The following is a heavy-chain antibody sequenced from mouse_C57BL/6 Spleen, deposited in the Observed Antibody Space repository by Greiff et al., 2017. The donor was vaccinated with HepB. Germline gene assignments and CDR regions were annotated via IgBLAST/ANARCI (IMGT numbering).Heavy chain of an antibody. CDR2: IHPNSGST. J-gene: IGHJ4*01. Sequence: QVQLQQPGAELVKPGASVKLSCKASGYTFTSYWMHWVKQRPGQGLEWIGMIHPNSGSTNYNEKFKSKATLTVDKSSSTAYMQLNSLTSEDSAVYYCERRSGTEMDYWGQGTSVTVSS. CDR1: GYTFTSYW. CDR3: ERRSGTEMDY. D-gene: IGHD4-1*01. V-gene: IGHV1-64*01.